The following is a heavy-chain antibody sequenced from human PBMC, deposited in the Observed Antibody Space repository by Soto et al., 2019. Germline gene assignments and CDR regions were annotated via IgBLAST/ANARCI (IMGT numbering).Heavy chain of an antibody. CDR1: GYTFTSYG. J-gene: IGHJ6*02. Sequence: QVQLVQSGAEVKKPGASVKVSCKASGYTFTSYGISWVRQAPGQGLEWMGWISAYNGNTNYAQKLQGRVTMTTDTSTSTDYMELRSLRSDDTAVYYCARDGGYSSSSGSGDYYYYGMDVWGQGTTVTVSS. CDR2: ISAYNGNT. CDR3: ARDGGYSSSSGSGDYYYYGMDV. D-gene: IGHD6-6*01. V-gene: IGHV1-18*01.